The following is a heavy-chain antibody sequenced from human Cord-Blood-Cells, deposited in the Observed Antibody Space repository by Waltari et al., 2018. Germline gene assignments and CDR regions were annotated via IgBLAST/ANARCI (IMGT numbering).Heavy chain of an antibody. CDR1: GYSFTSLR. Sequence: EVQLVQSGAAVKQPGESLKISCKGSGYSFTSLRYGRVAQMPGKGLEWMGIIYPGDSDTRYSPSFQGQVTISADKSISTAYLQWSSLKASDTAMYYCARAGTGDLRGFDYWGQGTLVTVSS. J-gene: IGHJ4*02. CDR2: IYPGDSDT. D-gene: IGHD7-27*01. V-gene: IGHV5-51*03. CDR3: ARAGTGDLRGFDY.